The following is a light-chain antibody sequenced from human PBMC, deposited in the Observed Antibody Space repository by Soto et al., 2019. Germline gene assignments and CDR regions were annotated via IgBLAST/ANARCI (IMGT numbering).Light chain of an antibody. CDR2: DAS. Sequence: EIVLTQSPGTLSLSPGERATLSCRASQSVASSHLAWYRQKPGKTPRLLIYDASSRATGIPDRISGSGSGTDFTLTNSRLLPEYFAEYYCQQYGSAPFTFGPGTKVDSK. J-gene: IGKJ3*01. V-gene: IGKV3-20*01. CDR1: QSVASSH. CDR3: QQYGSAPFT.